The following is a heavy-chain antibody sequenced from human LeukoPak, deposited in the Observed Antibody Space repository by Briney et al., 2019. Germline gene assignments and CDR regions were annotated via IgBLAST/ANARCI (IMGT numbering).Heavy chain of an antibody. CDR2: IYTCGST. J-gene: IGHJ4*02. Sequence: PSETLSLTCTVSGGSISSYYWSWIRQPRGGGLEWIGNIYTCGSTSYNPSLRGRVTMSVDTSKNQLSLKLSSGTAAHTAVYFGTRFIYRTSCFDYWGQGTLVTVSS. CDR1: GGSISSYY. V-gene: IGHV4-4*09. D-gene: IGHD5-12*01. CDR3: TRFIYRTSCFDY.